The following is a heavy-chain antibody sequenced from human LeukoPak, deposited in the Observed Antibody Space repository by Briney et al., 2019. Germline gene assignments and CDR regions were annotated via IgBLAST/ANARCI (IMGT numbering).Heavy chain of an antibody. CDR2: IGYDESKK. J-gene: IGHJ4*02. Sequence: GGSPRLSCEASGFTFNNFGMHWVRQAPGKGLEWVAFIGYDESKKYYAESVKGRFTISRDDSKNTLYLQMSALKTEDTAVYYCAKNPKAVTISGVSSQGYWGQGTLVTVSS. CDR1: GFTFNNFG. V-gene: IGHV3-30*02. D-gene: IGHD3-3*01. CDR3: AKNPKAVTISGVSSQGY.